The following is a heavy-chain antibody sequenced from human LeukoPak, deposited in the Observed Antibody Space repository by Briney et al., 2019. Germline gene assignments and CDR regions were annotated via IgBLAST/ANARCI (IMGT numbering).Heavy chain of an antibody. D-gene: IGHD1-1*01. CDR3: ARSLVQSGYYYYYGMDV. Sequence: SETLSLTCAVYGGSFSGYYWSWIRQPPGKGLEWIGEINHSGSTNYNPSLKSRVTISVDTSKNQFSLKLSSVTAADTAVYYCARSLVQSGYYYYYGMDVWSQGTTVTVSS. CDR2: INHSGST. CDR1: GGSFSGYY. J-gene: IGHJ6*02. V-gene: IGHV4-34*01.